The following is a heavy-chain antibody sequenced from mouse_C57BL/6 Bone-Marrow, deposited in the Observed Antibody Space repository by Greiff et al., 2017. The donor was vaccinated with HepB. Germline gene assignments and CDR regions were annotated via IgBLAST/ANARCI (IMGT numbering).Heavy chain of an antibody. CDR3: ARHPYSSGYGYAMDY. CDR2: FYPGSGSI. CDR1: GYTFTEYT. Sequence: VKLMESGAELVKPGASVKLSCKASGYTFTEYTIHWVKQRSGQGLEWIGWFYPGSGSIKYNEKFKDKATLTADKSSSTVDMELSRLTSEDSAVYFCARHPYSSGYGYAMDYWGQGTSVTVSS. V-gene: IGHV1-62-2*01. J-gene: IGHJ4*01. D-gene: IGHD3-2*02.